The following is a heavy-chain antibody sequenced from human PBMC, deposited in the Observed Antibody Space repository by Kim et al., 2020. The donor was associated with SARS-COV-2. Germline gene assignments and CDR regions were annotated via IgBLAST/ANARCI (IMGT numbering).Heavy chain of an antibody. D-gene: IGHD3-10*01. V-gene: IGHV4-39*01. Sequence: SETLSLTCTVSGGSLSSSSYYWGWIRQPPGKGLEWIGTAYYIGNTYYNPSLKSRVTISVDTSKNQFSLKLGSVTAADTAVYFCAGFRKVLQHSDYYYYYG. CDR2: AYYIGNT. CDR1: GGSLSSSSYY. J-gene: IGHJ6*01. CDR3: AGFRKVLQHSDYYYYYG.